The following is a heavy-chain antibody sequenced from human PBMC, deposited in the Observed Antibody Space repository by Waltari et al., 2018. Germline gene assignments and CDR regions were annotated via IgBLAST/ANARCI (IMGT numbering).Heavy chain of an antibody. D-gene: IGHD2-2*01. J-gene: IGHJ6*03. CDR3: ARIVVPAYYYYYMDV. V-gene: IGHV4-39*07. CDR2: IYYSGST. CDR1: GGSISSSSYY. Sequence: QLQLQESGPGLVKPSETLSLTCTVSGGSISSSSYYWGWIRQPPGKGLEWIGNIYYSGSTYYNPSLKSRVTISVDTSKNQFSLKLSSVTAADTAVYYCARIVVPAYYYYYMDVWGKGTMVTVSS.